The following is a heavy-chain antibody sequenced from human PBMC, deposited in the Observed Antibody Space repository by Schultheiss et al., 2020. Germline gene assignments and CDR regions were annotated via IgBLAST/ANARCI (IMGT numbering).Heavy chain of an antibody. J-gene: IGHJ6*02. Sequence: SETLSLTCTVSGVSVSSGDYYWSWIRQPPGKGLEWIGSIYHSGSTYYNPSLKSRVTISVDTSKNQFSLKLSSVTAADTAVYYCARESYSSGWSGGMDVWGQGTTVTVSS. CDR1: GVSVSSGDYY. D-gene: IGHD6-19*01. CDR2: IYHSGST. CDR3: ARESYSSGWSGGMDV. V-gene: IGHV4-39*07.